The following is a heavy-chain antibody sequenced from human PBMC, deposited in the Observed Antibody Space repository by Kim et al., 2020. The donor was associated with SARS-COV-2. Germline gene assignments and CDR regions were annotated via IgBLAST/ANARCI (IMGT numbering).Heavy chain of an antibody. CDR2: ISWNSGSI. CDR3: AKARYDSSGYLDY. CDR1: GFTFDDYA. V-gene: IGHV3-9*01. J-gene: IGHJ4*02. Sequence: GGSLRLSCAASGFTFDDYAMHWVRQAPGKGLEWVSGISWNSGSIGYADSVKGRFTISRDNAKNSLYLQMNSLRAEDTALYYCAKARYDSSGYLDYWGQGTLVTVSS. D-gene: IGHD3-22*01.